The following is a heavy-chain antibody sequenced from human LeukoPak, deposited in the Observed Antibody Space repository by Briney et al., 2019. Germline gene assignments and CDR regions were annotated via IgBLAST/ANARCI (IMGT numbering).Heavy chain of an antibody. J-gene: IGHJ3*02. CDR3: ARDRGYGDYVGAFDI. CDR1: GFTFSSYS. Sequence: PGGSLRLSCAAFGFTFSSYSMNWVRQAPGKGLEWVSHISSSSSTIYYADSVKGRFTISRDNAKNSLYLQMSSLRDEDTAVYYCARDRGYGDYVGAFDIWGQGTMVTVSS. D-gene: IGHD4-17*01. CDR2: ISSSSSTI. V-gene: IGHV3-48*02.